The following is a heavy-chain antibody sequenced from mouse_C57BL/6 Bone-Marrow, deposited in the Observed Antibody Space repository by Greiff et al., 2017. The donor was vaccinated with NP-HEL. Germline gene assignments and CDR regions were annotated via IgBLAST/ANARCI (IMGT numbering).Heavy chain of an antibody. CDR3: ARGGSYPY. J-gene: IGHJ2*01. V-gene: IGHV1-81*01. CDR2: IYPRSGNT. CDR1: GYTFTSYG. D-gene: IGHD1-1*02. Sequence: VQLQQSGAELARPGASVKLSCKASGYTFTSYGISWVKQRTGQGLGWIGEIYPRSGNTYYNEKFKGKATLTADKSSSTAYMELRSLTSEDSAVYFCARGGSYPYWGQGTTLTVSS.